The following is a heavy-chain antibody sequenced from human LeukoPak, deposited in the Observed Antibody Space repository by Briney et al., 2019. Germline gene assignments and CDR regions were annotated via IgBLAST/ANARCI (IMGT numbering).Heavy chain of an antibody. CDR1: GFTFSTYA. Sequence: GGSLRLSCAASGFTFSTYAMSWVRQAPGKGLEWVAGITGNGGNRYYADAVKGRFTISRDNSRSTVYLQMNGLRAEDTALYYCAKDKSSSSSGWYLSDYWGQGTLVTVSS. V-gene: IGHV3-23*01. J-gene: IGHJ4*02. CDR3: AKDKSSSSSGWYLSDY. D-gene: IGHD6-19*01. CDR2: ITGNGGNR.